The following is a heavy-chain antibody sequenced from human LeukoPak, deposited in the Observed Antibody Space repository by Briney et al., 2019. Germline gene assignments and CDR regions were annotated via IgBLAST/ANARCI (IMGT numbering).Heavy chain of an antibody. CDR1: GGSISSGGYY. V-gene: IGHV4-31*03. D-gene: IGHD1-1*01. CDR3: ARRSKTGTTDY. Sequence: SQTLSLTCIVSGGSISSGGYYWSWIRQHPGKGLEWIGYIYYSGSTYYNPSLKSRATISADTSKNQFSLKLSSVTAADTAVYYCARRSKTGTTDYWGQGTLVTVSS. CDR2: IYYSGST. J-gene: IGHJ4*02.